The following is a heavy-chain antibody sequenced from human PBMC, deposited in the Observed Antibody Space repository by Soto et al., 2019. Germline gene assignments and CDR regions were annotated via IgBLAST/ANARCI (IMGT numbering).Heavy chain of an antibody. V-gene: IGHV1-8*01. Sequence: QVQLVQSGAEVKKPGASVKVSCKASGYTFTSYVFNSVPQATGQGLEWMGWMNPNSGNTVYAQKFQGRVTITRNTSISTAYMALNSLRSEDTAVFYCARENGGNALDYWGKGTLVTVAA. J-gene: IGHJ4*02. CDR1: GYTFTSYV. D-gene: IGHD5-12*01. CDR3: ARENGGNALDY. CDR2: MNPNSGNT.